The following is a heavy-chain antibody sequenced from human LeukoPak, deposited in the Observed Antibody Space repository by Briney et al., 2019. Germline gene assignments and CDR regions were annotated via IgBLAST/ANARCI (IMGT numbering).Heavy chain of an antibody. CDR3: ARPPLLDY. CDR2: IYYSGST. CDR1: GDSISNYY. J-gene: IGHJ4*02. Sequence: SETLSLTCTASGDSISNYYWSWLRQPPGKGLEWIGYIYYSGSTNYNPSLKSRVTISLDTSKNQFSLKLTSVTAADTAVYYCARPPLLDYWGQGTLVTVSS. V-gene: IGHV4-59*08. D-gene: IGHD2-21*01.